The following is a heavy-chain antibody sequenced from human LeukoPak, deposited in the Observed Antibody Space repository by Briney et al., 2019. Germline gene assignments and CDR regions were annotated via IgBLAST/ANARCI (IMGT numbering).Heavy chain of an antibody. CDR2: ISGSGGST. D-gene: IGHD2-15*01. CDR3: ARGCSGGSCYESKFDP. J-gene: IGHJ5*02. Sequence: GGSLRLSCAASGFTFSSYSMNWVRQAPGKGLEWVSAISGSGGSTYYADSVKGRFTISRDNAKNSLYLQMNSLRAEDTAVYYCARGCSGGSCYESKFDPWGQGTLVTVSS. V-gene: IGHV3-21*01. CDR1: GFTFSSYS.